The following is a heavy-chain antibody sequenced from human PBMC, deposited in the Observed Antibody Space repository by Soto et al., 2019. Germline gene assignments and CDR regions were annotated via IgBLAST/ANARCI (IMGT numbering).Heavy chain of an antibody. V-gene: IGHV1-69*12. D-gene: IGHD2-15*01. CDR3: ARAGDIVVVVAATRYYYGMDV. CDR2: IIPIFGTA. J-gene: IGHJ6*02. Sequence: QVQLVQSGAEVKKPGSSVKVSCKASGGTFSSYAISWVRQAPGQGLEWMGGIIPIFGTANYAQKFQGRVTITADESTSTAYMELSSLRSEDTAVYYCARAGDIVVVVAATRYYYGMDVWGQGTTVTGSS. CDR1: GGTFSSYA.